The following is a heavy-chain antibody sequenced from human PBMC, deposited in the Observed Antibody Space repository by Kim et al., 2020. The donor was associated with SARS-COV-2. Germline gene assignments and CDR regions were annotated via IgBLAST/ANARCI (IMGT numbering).Heavy chain of an antibody. D-gene: IGHD5-12*01. Sequence: GRFTIARDNAKNSLYLQMNSLRDEDTAVYYCARDLTRDGYTRTEHRDNYWGQGTLVTVSS. J-gene: IGHJ4*02. V-gene: IGHV3-48*02. CDR3: ARDLTRDGYTRTEHRDNY.